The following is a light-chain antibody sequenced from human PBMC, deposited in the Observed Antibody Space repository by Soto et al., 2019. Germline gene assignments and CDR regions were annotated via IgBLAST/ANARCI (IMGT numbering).Light chain of an antibody. CDR2: DVN. CDR3: SSYTKTSTLVV. J-gene: IGLJ3*02. V-gene: IGLV2-14*01. Sequence: QAVLTQPASVSWSPGQSITISCTGTSNDIGAYNYVSWYQQSPDKAPKLLIYDVNNRPSGVSTRFSGSKSGNTASLTISGLQAEDEADYYCSSYTKTSTLVVFGGGTKLTVL. CDR1: SNDIGAYNY.